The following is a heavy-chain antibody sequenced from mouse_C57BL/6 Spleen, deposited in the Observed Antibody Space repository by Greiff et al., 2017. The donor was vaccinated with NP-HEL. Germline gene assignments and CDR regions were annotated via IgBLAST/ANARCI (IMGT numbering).Heavy chain of an antibody. CDR1: GYAFSSYW. CDR3: ARENNQAWFAY. CDR2: IYPGDGDT. V-gene: IGHV1-80*01. Sequence: QVQLQQSGAELVKPGASVKISCKASGYAFSSYWMNWVKQRPGKGLEWIGQIYPGDGDTNYNGKFKGQATLTADNSSSTAYMQLSSLTSEDSAVYFCARENNQAWFAYWGQGTLVTVSA. J-gene: IGHJ3*01. D-gene: IGHD1-3*01.